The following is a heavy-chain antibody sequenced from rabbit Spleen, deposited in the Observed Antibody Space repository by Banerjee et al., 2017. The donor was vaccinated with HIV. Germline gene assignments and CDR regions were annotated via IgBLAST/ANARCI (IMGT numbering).Heavy chain of an antibody. D-gene: IGHD1-1*01. CDR1: GFSFSSSDY. J-gene: IGHJ6*01. V-gene: IGHV1S40*01. CDR2: IDIGSRDFT. Sequence: QQVVESGGGLVKPGASLTLTCKASGFSFSSSDYMCWVRQAPGRGLEWIACIDIGSRDFTYYASWAKGRFIISKTSSTTVTLQMTSLTVADTATYFCARDTSSSFSSYGMDLWGPGTLVTVS. CDR3: ARDTSSSFSSYGMDL.